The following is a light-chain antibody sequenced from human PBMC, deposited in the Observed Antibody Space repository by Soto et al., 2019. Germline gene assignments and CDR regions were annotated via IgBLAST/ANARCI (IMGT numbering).Light chain of an antibody. Sequence: VIWMTQSPSLLSASTGDRVTISCRISQCITSYLAWYQQKPGKAPELLIYAASTLQSGVPSRFSGSGSGTDFTLTISCLQSEDFATYYCQQYYSFPITFGQGTRLEI. CDR1: QCITSY. V-gene: IGKV1D-8*01. J-gene: IGKJ5*01. CDR2: AAS. CDR3: QQYYSFPIT.